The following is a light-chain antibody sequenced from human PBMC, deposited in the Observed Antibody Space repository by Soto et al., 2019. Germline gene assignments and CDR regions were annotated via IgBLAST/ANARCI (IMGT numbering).Light chain of an antibody. J-gene: IGLJ1*01. CDR2: DVS. CDR3: SPYTSSTTYV. V-gene: IGLV2-14*01. Sequence: QSALTQPASVSGSPGQSITISCTGTSTDVGGYNYVSWYQQHPGKAPKVMIYDVSNRPSGVSNRFSGSKSGNTASLTISGLQAEDEADYYCSPYTSSTTYVFGTGTKVTVL. CDR1: STDVGGYNY.